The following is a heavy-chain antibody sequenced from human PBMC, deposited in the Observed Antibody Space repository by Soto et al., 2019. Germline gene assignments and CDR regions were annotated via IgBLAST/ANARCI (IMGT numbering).Heavy chain of an antibody. CDR1: GFTFSSYA. J-gene: IGHJ4*02. CDR3: AKSRGDTVTTYLDY. Sequence: EVQLLESGGGLVQPGGSLRLSCAASGFTFSSYAMSWVRQAPGKGLEWVSAISGSGGSTYYADSVKGRFTISRDNSKNTLYLQMNSLGAEDTAVYYCAKSRGDTVTTYLDYWGQGTLVTVSS. CDR2: ISGSGGST. V-gene: IGHV3-23*01. D-gene: IGHD4-17*01.